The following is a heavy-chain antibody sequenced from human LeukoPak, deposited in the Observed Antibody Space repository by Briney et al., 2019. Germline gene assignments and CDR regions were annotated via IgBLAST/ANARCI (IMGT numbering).Heavy chain of an antibody. Sequence: GASVKVSCKASGYTFTGYYMHWVRQAPGQGLEWMGWINPNSGGTNYAQKFRGRVTMTRDTSISTAYMELSRLRSDDTAVYYCARGLGYCSGGSCYFGAFDIWGQGTMVTVSS. J-gene: IGHJ3*02. D-gene: IGHD2-15*01. CDR2: INPNSGGT. CDR1: GYTFTGYY. V-gene: IGHV1-2*02. CDR3: ARGLGYCSGGSCYFGAFDI.